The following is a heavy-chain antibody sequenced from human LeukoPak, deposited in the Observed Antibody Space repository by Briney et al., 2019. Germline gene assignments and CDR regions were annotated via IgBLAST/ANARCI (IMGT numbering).Heavy chain of an antibody. CDR1: GGSLSGYY. J-gene: IGHJ4*02. Sequence: SETLSLTCAVYGGSLSGYYWSWIRQPPGKGLEWIGEINHSGSTNYNPSLKSRVTISVDTSKNQFSLKLSSVTAADTAVYYCARDHIVVVPAAENGFDYWGQGTLVTVSS. V-gene: IGHV4-34*01. D-gene: IGHD2-2*01. CDR2: INHSGST. CDR3: ARDHIVVVPAAENGFDY.